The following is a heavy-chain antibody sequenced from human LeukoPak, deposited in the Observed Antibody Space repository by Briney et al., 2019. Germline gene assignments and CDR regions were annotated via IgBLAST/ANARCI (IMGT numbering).Heavy chain of an antibody. V-gene: IGHV1-46*01. CDR1: GYTFTTYY. Sequence: ASVKVSCKASGYTFTTYYMHWVRQAPGQGLEWMGIINPSGGSTRYAQKFQGRVTMSSDTSTSTVYVELSRLRSEDTAVYYCARDRSVRPLHGMDVWGQGTTVTVFS. CDR3: ARDRSVRPLHGMDV. CDR2: INPSGGST. D-gene: IGHD2-2*01. J-gene: IGHJ6*02.